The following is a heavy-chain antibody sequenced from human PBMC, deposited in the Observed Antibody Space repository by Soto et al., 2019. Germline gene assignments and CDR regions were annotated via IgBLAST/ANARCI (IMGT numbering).Heavy chain of an antibody. CDR2: IHSHSGST. CDR3: ARPGDAYGLDV. D-gene: IGHD2-21*02. V-gene: IGHV4-39*01. CDR1: VASITMSSYY. Sequence: SETLSLSCSFSVASITMSSYYWAWIRQPPGKGLEWIASIHSHSGSTYYDPSLKGRVLISVDTSKNHFSLNLSSVTAADTAVYYCARPGDAYGLDVWGQGTTVTVSS. J-gene: IGHJ6*01.